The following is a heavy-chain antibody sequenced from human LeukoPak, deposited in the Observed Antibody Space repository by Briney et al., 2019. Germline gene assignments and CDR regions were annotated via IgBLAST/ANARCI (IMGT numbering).Heavy chain of an antibody. J-gene: IGHJ4*02. CDR1: GFTFSTYW. V-gene: IGHV3-74*01. D-gene: IGHD3-9*01. CDR2: INSDGSST. Sequence: PGGSLRLSCAASGFTFSTYWMHWVRQAPGKGLVWVSRINSDGSSTRYADSVKGRFTISRDSSKNTLYLQMNSLRVEDTAVYYCVKANRFYFDWLYYFDYWGQGTLVSVSS. CDR3: VKANRFYFDWLYYFDY.